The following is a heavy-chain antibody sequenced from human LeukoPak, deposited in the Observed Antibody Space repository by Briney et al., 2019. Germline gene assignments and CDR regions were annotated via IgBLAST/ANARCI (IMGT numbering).Heavy chain of an antibody. CDR2: IYYSGST. D-gene: IGHD1-26*01. CDR3: ARGRPYSGGYHLDY. J-gene: IGHJ4*02. Sequence: SETLSLTCTISGDSTSSDRYYGGWVRQPPGKGLEWIGNIYYSGSTYYNPSLKSRVTMSVDTSKNQFFLKLDSVTAADTAVYYCARGRPYSGGYHLDYWGQGTLVTVSP. CDR1: GDSTSSDRYY. V-gene: IGHV4-39*01.